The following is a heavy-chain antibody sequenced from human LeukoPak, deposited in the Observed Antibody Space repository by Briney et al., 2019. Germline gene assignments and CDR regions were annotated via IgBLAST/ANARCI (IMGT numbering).Heavy chain of an antibody. Sequence: GGSLRLPCAASGFTFSSYSMNWVREAPGKGREWVSSISSSSSYIYYADSVKGRFTISRDNAKNSLYLQMNSLRAEDTAVYYCARDQTTYHFDYWGQGTLVTVSS. D-gene: IGHD1-1*01. CDR1: GFTFSSYS. CDR2: ISSSSSYI. J-gene: IGHJ4*02. CDR3: ARDQTTYHFDY. V-gene: IGHV3-21*01.